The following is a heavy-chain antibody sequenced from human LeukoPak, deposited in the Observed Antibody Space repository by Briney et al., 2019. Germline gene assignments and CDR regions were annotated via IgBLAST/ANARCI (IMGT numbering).Heavy chain of an antibody. CDR2: IYYSGST. V-gene: IGHV4-39*07. CDR3: ARGTSGYDFNFDY. CDR1: GGSISSSSYY. J-gene: IGHJ4*02. D-gene: IGHD5-12*01. Sequence: PSETLSLTCTVSGGSISSSSYYWGWIRQPPGKGLEWIGSIYYSGSTYYNPSLKSRVTISVDTSKNQFSLKLSSVTAADTAVYYCARGTSGYDFNFDYWGQGTLVTVSS.